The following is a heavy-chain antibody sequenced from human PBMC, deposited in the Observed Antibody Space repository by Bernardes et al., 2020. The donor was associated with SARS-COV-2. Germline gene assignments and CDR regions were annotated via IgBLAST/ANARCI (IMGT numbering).Heavy chain of an antibody. J-gene: IGHJ6*02. CDR1: GFTFDDYA. CDR2: ISWNSGSI. V-gene: IGHV3-9*01. Sequence: GGSLRLSCAASGFTFDDYAMHWVRQAPGKGLEWVSGISWNSGSIGYADSVKGRFTISRDNAKNSLYLQMNSLRAEDTALYYCAKDQGLDSSSWYLRPYYYYGMDVWGQGTTVTVSS. CDR3: AKDQGLDSSSWYLRPYYYYGMDV. D-gene: IGHD6-13*01.